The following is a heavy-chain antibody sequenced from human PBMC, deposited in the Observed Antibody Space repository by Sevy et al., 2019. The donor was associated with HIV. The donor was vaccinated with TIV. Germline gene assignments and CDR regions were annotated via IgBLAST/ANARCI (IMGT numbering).Heavy chain of an antibody. CDR1: GFVFSSYA. V-gene: IGHV3-30*04. CDR3: ARRRFLGWLSSAAFDI. D-gene: IGHD3-3*01. Sequence: GGSLRLSCTASGFVFSSYAMHWVRQAPGKGLEWVAFIAYDGSNRNYADSVKGRFTLSRDNSKNTLYLQMNSLGAEDKAVYYGARRRFLGWLSSAAFDIWGQGTMVTVSS. J-gene: IGHJ3*02. CDR2: IAYDGSNR.